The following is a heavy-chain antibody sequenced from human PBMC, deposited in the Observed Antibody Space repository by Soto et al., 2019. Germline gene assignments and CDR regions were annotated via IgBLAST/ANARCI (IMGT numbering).Heavy chain of an antibody. CDR2: ISFEGSKK. J-gene: IGHJ5*02. CDR1: GFTFSGYG. V-gene: IGHV3-30*18. CDR3: AKGGSSSARYFDT. D-gene: IGHD6-6*01. Sequence: QVQLVESGGGVVQPGRSLRLSCAASGFTFSGYGMHWVRQAPGKGLEWVAVISFEGSKKYYANSVEGRFTISRDNYKNTLLLQMNSLRAEDTAVYYFAKGGSSSARYFDTWGQGTLVTVS.